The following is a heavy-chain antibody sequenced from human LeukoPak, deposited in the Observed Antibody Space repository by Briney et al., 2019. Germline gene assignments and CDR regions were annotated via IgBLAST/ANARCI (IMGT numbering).Heavy chain of an antibody. CDR2: INPNSGGT. J-gene: IGHJ4*02. D-gene: IGHD3-10*01. V-gene: IGHV1-2*02. CDR1: GYTFTVYY. Sequence: ASVKVSCKASGYTFTVYYMHCVRQAPGQGLEWMGWINPNSGGTNYAQKFQGRVTMTRDTSTSTAYMELRSLTSDDPAVYYCARGSADFAHWGQGTRVTVSS. CDR3: ARGSADFAH.